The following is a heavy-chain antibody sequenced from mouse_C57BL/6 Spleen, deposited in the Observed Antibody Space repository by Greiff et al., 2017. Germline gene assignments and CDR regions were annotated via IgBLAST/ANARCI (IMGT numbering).Heavy chain of an antibody. CDR3: EGRGYGNPAWFAY. CDR1: GYAFSSYW. J-gene: IGHJ3*01. Sequence: VQLQQSGAELVKPGASVKISCKASGYAFSSYWMNWVKQRPGKGLEWIGQIYPGDGDTNYNGKFKGKATLTADKSSSTAYMQRSSLTAEDSAVYFCEGRGYGNPAWFAYWGQGTLVTVSA. V-gene: IGHV1-80*01. D-gene: IGHD2-1*01. CDR2: IYPGDGDT.